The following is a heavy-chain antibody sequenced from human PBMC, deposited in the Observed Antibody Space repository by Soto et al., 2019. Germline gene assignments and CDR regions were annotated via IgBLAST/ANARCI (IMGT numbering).Heavy chain of an antibody. D-gene: IGHD3-22*01. CDR1: GFTFSSYG. CDR3: ARYYYDSSGYYPL. V-gene: IGHV3-33*01. CDR2: IWSDGSNK. Sequence: QVQLVESGGGVVQPGRSLRLSCAASGFTFSSYGMHWVRQAPGKGLEWVAVIWSDGSNKYYADSVNGRFTISRDNSKNTLYLQMNSLRAEDTAVYYCARYYYDSSGYYPLWGQGTLVTVSS. J-gene: IGHJ4*02.